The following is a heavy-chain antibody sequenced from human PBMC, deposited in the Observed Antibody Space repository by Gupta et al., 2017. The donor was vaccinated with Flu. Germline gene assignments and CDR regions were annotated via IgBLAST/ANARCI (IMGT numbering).Heavy chain of an antibody. CDR1: GYSITSGYL. V-gene: IGHV4-38-2*02. D-gene: IGHD3-10*01. J-gene: IGHJ2*01. CDR2: IYHNGNS. Sequence: QVHLQESGPGLVKPSETLSLTCAVSGYSITSGYLWGWVRQPPGRGLEWIASIYHNGNSYSNPSLKSRVTISVDTSKNQFSLKLRSVTAADTATYYCARDISAASGNWYFDLWGRGTLVPVSS. CDR3: ARDISAASGNWYFDL.